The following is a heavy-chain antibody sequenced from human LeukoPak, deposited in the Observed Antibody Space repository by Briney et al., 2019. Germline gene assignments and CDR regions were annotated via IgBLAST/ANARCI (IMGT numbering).Heavy chain of an antibody. CDR2: IYYSGST. CDR3: ARDRIGECSGGSCPDDAFDI. CDR1: GGSISSYY. D-gene: IGHD2-15*01. Sequence: PSETLSLTCTVSGGSISSYYWSWIRQHPGKGLEWIGYIYYSGSTYYNPSLKSRVTISVDTSKNQFSLKLSSVTAADTAVYYCARDRIGECSGGSCPDDAFDIWGQGTMVTVSS. V-gene: IGHV4-59*06. J-gene: IGHJ3*02.